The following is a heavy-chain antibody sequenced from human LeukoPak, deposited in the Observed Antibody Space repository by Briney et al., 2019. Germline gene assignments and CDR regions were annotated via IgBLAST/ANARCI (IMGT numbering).Heavy chain of an antibody. D-gene: IGHD3-22*01. CDR2: INHSGST. J-gene: IGHJ4*02. Sequence: SETLSLTCAVYGGSFSGYYWSWIRQPPGKGLEWIGEINHSGSTNYNPALKSRVTISVDTSKNQFSLTLSSVTAADTAVYYCARGEYDSSGYYPYYFDYWGQGTLVPVSS. V-gene: IGHV4-34*01. CDR3: ARGEYDSSGYYPYYFDY. CDR1: GGSFSGYY.